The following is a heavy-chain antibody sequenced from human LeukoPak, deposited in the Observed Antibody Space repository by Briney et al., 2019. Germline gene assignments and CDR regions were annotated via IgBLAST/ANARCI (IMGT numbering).Heavy chain of an antibody. D-gene: IGHD6-6*01. J-gene: IGHJ3*02. Sequence: SETLSLTCTVSGGSISSYYWSWIRQPPGKGLEWIGYIYYSGSTNYNPSLKSRVTISVDTSKNQFSLKLSSVTAADTAVYYCASDNSSSAAPHAFDIWGQGTMVTVSS. CDR1: GGSISSYY. CDR2: IYYSGST. V-gene: IGHV4-59*12. CDR3: ASDNSSSAAPHAFDI.